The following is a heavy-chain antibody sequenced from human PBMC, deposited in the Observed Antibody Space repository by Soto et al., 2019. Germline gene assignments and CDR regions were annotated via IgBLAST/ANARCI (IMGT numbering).Heavy chain of an antibody. J-gene: IGHJ4*02. CDR2: ISYDGSDQ. CDR3: EKDTGADY. CDR1: GFTFSNYG. V-gene: IGHV3-30*18. Sequence: VQLVESGGGVVQPGRSLRLSCAASGFTFSNYGMYWVRQAPGKGLEWVARISYDGSDQLYGDSVKGRFTISRDNSKNTLYLQMNSLRSEDTAVYYCEKDTGADYWGQGTLVTVSS. D-gene: IGHD7-27*01.